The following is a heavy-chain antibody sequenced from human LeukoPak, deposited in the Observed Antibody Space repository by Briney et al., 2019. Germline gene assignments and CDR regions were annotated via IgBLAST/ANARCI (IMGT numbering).Heavy chain of an antibody. V-gene: IGHV3-64*01. CDR2: ISSNGGST. D-gene: IGHD2-2*01. CDR3: ARDLRGYCSSTSCYEAFFDY. CDR1: GFTFSSYA. Sequence: GGSLRLSCAASGFTFSSYAMHWVRQAPGKGLEYVSAISSNGGSTYYANSVKGRFTISRDNAKNSLYLQMNSLRAEDTAVYYCARDLRGYCSSTSCYEAFFDYWGQGTLVTVSS. J-gene: IGHJ4*02.